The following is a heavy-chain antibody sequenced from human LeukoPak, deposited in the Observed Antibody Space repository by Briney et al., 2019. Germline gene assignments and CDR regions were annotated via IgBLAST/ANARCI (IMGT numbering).Heavy chain of an antibody. CDR3: ARDKGGSYFDY. J-gene: IGHJ4*02. CDR1: GFTFSSYS. CDR2: ISYDGSNK. D-gene: IGHD3-10*01. Sequence: GGSLRLSCAASGFTFSSYSMNWVRQAPGKGLEWVAVISYDGSNKYYADSVKGRFTFSRDNSKNTLYLQMNSLRAEDTAVYYCARDKGGSYFDYWGQGTLVTVSS. V-gene: IGHV3-30-3*01.